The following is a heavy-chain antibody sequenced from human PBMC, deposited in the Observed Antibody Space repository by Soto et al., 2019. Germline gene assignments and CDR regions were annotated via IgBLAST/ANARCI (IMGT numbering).Heavy chain of an antibody. Sequence: GGSLRLSCAASGFTFSSYGMHWVRQAPGKGLEWVAVIWYDGSNKYYADSVKGRFTISRDNSKNTLYLQMNSLRAEDTAVYYCARDPQLRVMDVWGQGTTVTVSS. V-gene: IGHV3-33*01. CDR1: GFTFSSYG. D-gene: IGHD1-26*01. CDR2: IWYDGSNK. CDR3: ARDPQLRVMDV. J-gene: IGHJ6*02.